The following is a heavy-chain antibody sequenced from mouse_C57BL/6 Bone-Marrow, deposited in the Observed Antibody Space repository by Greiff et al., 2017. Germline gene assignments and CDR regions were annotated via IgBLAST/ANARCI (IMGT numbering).Heavy chain of an antibody. J-gene: IGHJ3*01. Sequence: EVKLVESGGGLVKPGGSLKLSCAASGFTFSSYAMSWVRQTPEKRLEWVATISDGGSYTYYPDTVKGRFTISRDNAKNTLYLQMSHLKSEDTAMYYCARPDYDGSSYPFAYWGQGTLVTVSA. CDR3: ARPDYDGSSYPFAY. CDR1: GFTFSSYA. CDR2: ISDGGSYT. D-gene: IGHD1-1*01. V-gene: IGHV5-4*03.